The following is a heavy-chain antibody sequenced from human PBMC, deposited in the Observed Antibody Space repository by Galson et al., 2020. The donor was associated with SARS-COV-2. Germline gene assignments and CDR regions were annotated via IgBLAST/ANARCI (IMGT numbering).Heavy chain of an antibody. J-gene: IGHJ1*01. CDR3: ARNGRDCSGGVCYGAEYFQY. Sequence: GESLKISCAASGFTFSDYYMSWIRQAPGKGPELISYISSSCSYTNYADSVQGRFTISRDNAKNSLYLQMNSLRAEDTALYFCARNGRDCSGGVCYGAEYFQYWGQGNPVTVSS. CDR2: ISSSCSYT. V-gene: IGHV3-11*06. D-gene: IGHD2-8*02. CDR1: GFTFSDYY.